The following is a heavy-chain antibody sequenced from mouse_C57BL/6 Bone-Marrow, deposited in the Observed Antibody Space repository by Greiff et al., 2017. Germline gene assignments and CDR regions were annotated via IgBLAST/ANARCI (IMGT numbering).Heavy chain of an antibody. J-gene: IGHJ1*03. V-gene: IGHV1-72*01. CDR3: AHGNYFYWYFAV. D-gene: IGHD2-1*01. CDR2: IDPKSGGT. Sequence: QVQLQQPGAELVKPGASVKLSCKASGYTFTSYWMHWVKQRPGRGLEWIGRIDPKSGGTKYNEKFKSKATLTGDKPSSTAYMQLSSLTSEDSAVYYCAHGNYFYWYFAVWGTVTTVTVSS. CDR1: GYTFTSYW.